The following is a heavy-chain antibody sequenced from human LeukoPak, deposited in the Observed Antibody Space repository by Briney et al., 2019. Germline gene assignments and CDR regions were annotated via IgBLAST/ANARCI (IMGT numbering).Heavy chain of an antibody. CDR1: GYSFTSYW. CDR3: ARAYYDFWSGYKEFDY. CDR2: IYPGDSDT. V-gene: IGHV5-51*01. J-gene: IGHJ4*02. Sequence: GESLKISCKGSGYSFTSYWIGWVRQMPGKGLEWMGIIYPGDSDTRYSPSFQGQVTISADKSISTAYLQWSSLKASDTAMYYCARAYYDFWSGYKEFDYWGQGTLVTVSS. D-gene: IGHD3-3*01.